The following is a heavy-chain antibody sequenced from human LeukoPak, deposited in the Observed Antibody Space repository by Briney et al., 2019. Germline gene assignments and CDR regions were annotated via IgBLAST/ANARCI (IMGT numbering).Heavy chain of an antibody. CDR1: GGTFSSYA. CDR2: IIPIFGTA. J-gene: IGHJ4*02. V-gene: IGHV1-69*13. Sequence: GASVKVSCKASGGTFSSYAISWVRQAPGQGLEWMGGIIPIFGTANYAQKFQGRVTITADESTSTAYMELSSLRSEDTAVYYCARVWLEGMYYYDSSGYWYDYWGQGTLVTVSS. CDR3: ARVWLEGMYYYDSSGYWYDY. D-gene: IGHD3-22*01.